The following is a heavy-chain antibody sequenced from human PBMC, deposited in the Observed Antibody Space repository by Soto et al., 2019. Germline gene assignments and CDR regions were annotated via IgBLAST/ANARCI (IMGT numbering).Heavy chain of an antibody. V-gene: IGHV4-59*01. D-gene: IGHD5-12*01. CDR2: IYYSGST. Sequence: ASEDLSPPYTGSGGSPRRLSWGLIRPPPGKGLEWIGYIYYSGSTNYNPSLKSRVTISVDTSKNQFSLKLSSVTAADTAVYYCARGGHYYYYGMDVWGQGTTVTVSS. CDR1: GGSPRRLS. J-gene: IGHJ6*02. CDR3: ARGGHYYYYGMDV.